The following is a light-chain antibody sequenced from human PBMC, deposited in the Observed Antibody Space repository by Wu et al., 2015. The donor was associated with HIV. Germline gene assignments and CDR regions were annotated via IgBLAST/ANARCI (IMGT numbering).Light chain of an antibody. CDR1: QSVSSGY. CDR2: GAS. J-gene: IGKJ2*01. V-gene: IGKV3-20*01. Sequence: EIVLTQSPGTLSLSPGETATLSCRASQSVSSGYLAWYQQKPGQPPRLLIFGASSRATGIPDRFSGSGSGTDFTLTISRLEPEDFAVYYCQHYDSLSVTFGQGTKLEVK. CDR3: QHYDSLSVT.